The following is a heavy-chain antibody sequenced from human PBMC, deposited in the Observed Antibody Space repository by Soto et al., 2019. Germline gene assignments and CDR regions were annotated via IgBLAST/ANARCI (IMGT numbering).Heavy chain of an antibody. D-gene: IGHD6-19*01. Sequence: ASVKVSFKASGYTFTSYGVSWVRQAPGQGLEWMGWISAYNGNTNYAQKLQGRVTMTTDTSTSTAYMELRSLRSDDTAVYYCARDSIIPEQWLATFDYWGQGTLVTVSS. CDR2: ISAYNGNT. V-gene: IGHV1-18*01. CDR3: ARDSIIPEQWLATFDY. CDR1: GYTFTSYG. J-gene: IGHJ4*02.